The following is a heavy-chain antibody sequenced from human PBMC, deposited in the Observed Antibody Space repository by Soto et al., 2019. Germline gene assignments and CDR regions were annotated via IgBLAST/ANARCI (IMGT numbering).Heavy chain of an antibody. CDR2: IKQDGSEK. J-gene: IGHJ6*02. D-gene: IGHD3-9*01. CDR1: GFTLSSYW. V-gene: IGHV3-7*01. CDR3: ARTGRRLVLRDRTDSYGLDV. Sequence: LRLSCAASGFTLSSYWMSWVRQAPGKGLEWVANIKQDGSEKFYVDSVKGRFTISKDNAKNSLYLQMNSLRAEDTAVYYCARTGRRLVLRDRTDSYGLDVWGQGTTVTVSS.